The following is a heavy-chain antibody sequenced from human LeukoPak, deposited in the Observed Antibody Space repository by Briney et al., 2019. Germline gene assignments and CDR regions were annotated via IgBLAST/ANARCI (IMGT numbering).Heavy chain of an antibody. CDR1: GYTFTGYY. CDR3: ARDLDDSSGYWPLNY. D-gene: IGHD3-22*01. J-gene: IGHJ4*02. CDR2: INPNSGAT. V-gene: IGHV1-2*02. Sequence: GASVKVSCRASGYTFTGYYMYSLLQAPGQGLEWMGWINPNSGATNYALKFQDRVTMTRDTSISTADMELSRLRSDDTAVYYCARDLDDSSGYWPLNYWGQGTQVTVSS.